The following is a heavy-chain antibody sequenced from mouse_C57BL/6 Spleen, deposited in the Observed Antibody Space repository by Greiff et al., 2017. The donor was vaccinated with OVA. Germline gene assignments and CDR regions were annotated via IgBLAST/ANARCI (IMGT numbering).Heavy chain of an antibody. CDR2: IYPGDGDT. CDR1: GYAFSSSW. V-gene: IGHV1-82*01. D-gene: IGHD2-4*01. CDR3: ANYDYDGGVFDY. J-gene: IGHJ2*01. Sequence: QVQLQQSGPELVKPGASVKISCKASGYAFSSSWMNWVKQRPGKGLEWIGRIYPGDGDTNYNGKFKGKATLTADKSSSTAYMQLSSLTSEGSAVYFCANYDYDGGVFDYWGQGTTLTVSS.